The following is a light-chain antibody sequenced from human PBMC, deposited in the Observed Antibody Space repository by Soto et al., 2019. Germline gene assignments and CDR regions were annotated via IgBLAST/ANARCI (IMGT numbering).Light chain of an antibody. J-gene: IGLJ1*01. CDR3: SSYRHPDSHV. CDR1: SSDVGGYNY. Sequence: QSVLTQPASVSGSPGQSITISCSGTSSDVGGYNYVSWYQHHPGKTPTLMIYGVSNRPSGVSYRFSGSKSGNTASLTISGLQAEDEADYFCSSYRHPDSHVFGAGT. CDR2: GVS. V-gene: IGLV2-14*01.